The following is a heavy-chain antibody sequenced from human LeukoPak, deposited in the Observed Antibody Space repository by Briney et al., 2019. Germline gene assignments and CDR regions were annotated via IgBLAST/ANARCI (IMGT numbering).Heavy chain of an antibody. J-gene: IGHJ4*01. D-gene: IGHD3-9*01. CDR2: TSHDESNK. CDR3: ARSRLGLWLSVIDY. V-gene: IGHV3-30*03. CDR1: GFTFNLFS. Sequence: GGSLRLSCEASGFTFNLFSMHWIRQTPGKGLEWVSATSHDESNKLYADSVKGRFTISRDNSRDTVYLQMNNLRLDDAGTYYCARSRLGLWLSVIDYWGQGSLVPVSA.